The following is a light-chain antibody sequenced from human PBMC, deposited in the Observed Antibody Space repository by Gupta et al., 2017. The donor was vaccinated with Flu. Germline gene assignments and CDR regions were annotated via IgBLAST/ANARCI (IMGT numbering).Light chain of an antibody. V-gene: IGLV2-14*01. Sequence: SIIISCTGTGSDVGVDNYISWYQQHPAKAPNLLIFEVNKRPAGVSSRFSGSKSDNTASLTISGLQTEDEADYYCSSFTDTNARVFGGGTKVTVL. CDR3: SSFTDTNARV. CDR2: EVN. CDR1: GSDVGVDNY. J-gene: IGLJ3*02.